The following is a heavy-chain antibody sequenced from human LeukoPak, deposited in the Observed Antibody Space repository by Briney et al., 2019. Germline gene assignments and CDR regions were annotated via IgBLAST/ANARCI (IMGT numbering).Heavy chain of an antibody. J-gene: IGHJ4*02. V-gene: IGHV3-21*01. CDR1: GFIFSSYT. D-gene: IGHD3-10*01. CDR2: ISSSSSYI. Sequence: GGSLRLSCEASGFIFSSYTMNWVRQAPGKGLEWVSSISSSSSYIYYADSVKGRFTISRDNAKNSLYLQMNSLRAEDTAVYYCARGIITMVRGVIIPTDYWGQGTLVTVSS. CDR3: ARGIITMVRGVIIPTDY.